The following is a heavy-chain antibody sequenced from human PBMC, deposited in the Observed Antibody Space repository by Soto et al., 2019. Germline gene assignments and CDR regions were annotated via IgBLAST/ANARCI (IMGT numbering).Heavy chain of an antibody. CDR1: GYSIRNGYY. D-gene: IGHD2-21*02. V-gene: IGHV4-38-2*02. J-gene: IGHJ5*02. Sequence: SSETLSLTCTVSGYSIRNGYYWGWIRQPPGKGLEWIGTICHSGSTYYNPSLKSRVTISVDASENHFSLKLSSVTAADTAVYYCARVGPYCGGDCYSPPPWGQGTRVTV. CDR2: ICHSGST. CDR3: ARVGPYCGGDCYSPPP.